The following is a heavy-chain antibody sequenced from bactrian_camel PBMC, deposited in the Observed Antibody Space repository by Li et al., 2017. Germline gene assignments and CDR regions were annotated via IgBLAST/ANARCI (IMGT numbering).Heavy chain of an antibody. J-gene: IGHJ4*01. CDR1: TSTSRGV. CDR3: AADWCWPDSTGAEFTN. CDR2: IYTGGGNT. D-gene: IGHD3*01. V-gene: IGHV3S45*01. Sequence: HVQLVESGGGSVRDGGSLTLSCEVKHTSTSRGVCMGWFRQAPGKEREGVAAIYTGGGNTYYADSVKGRFTISQDNAKNTMYLQMNTLKPEDTAMYYCAADWCWPDSTGAEFTNWGQGTQVTVS.